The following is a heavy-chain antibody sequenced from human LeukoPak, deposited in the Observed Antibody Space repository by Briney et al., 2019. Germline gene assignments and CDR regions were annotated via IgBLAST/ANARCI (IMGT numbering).Heavy chain of an antibody. V-gene: IGHV3-48*02. CDR2: ISSSGSTK. D-gene: IGHD3-9*01. CDR3: ARDFLTGYFDY. J-gene: IGHJ4*02. CDR1: GFTFSSYA. Sequence: GGSLRLSCAASGFTFSSYAMSWVRQAPGKGLEWISYISSSGSTKYYADSVKGRFTISRDNVKNSLFLQMNSLSDEDTAVYYCARDFLTGYFDYWGQGTLVTVSS.